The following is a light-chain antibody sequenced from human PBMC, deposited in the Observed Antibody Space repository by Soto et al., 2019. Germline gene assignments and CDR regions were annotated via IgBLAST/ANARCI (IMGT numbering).Light chain of an antibody. CDR2: EVS. Sequence: QSALTQPPSASGSPGQSVTISCTGTSSDVGGYNYVSWYQQHPGKAPKLMIYEVSKRPSGVPDRFSGSKSGNTASLTVSGLQAVDEADYYYSSYAGSTRVVFGGGTKVTVL. CDR1: SSDVGGYNY. V-gene: IGLV2-8*01. CDR3: SSYAGSTRVV. J-gene: IGLJ2*01.